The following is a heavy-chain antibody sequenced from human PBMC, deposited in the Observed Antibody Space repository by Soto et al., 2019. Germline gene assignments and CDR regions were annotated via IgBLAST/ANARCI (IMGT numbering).Heavy chain of an antibody. J-gene: IGHJ6*03. CDR1: GGTFSSYT. CDR3: ARDYDVWIGYPYTNYNYYYLDV. Sequence: QVQLVQSGAEVKKPGSSVKVSCKASGGTFSSYTISWVRQAPGQGLEWMGRIIPILGIANYAQKFQGRVTITADKSKSTAYMELSSLRSEDTAVDYCARDYDVWIGYPYTNYNYYYLDVWGKGTTVTGSS. CDR2: IIPILGIA. D-gene: IGHD3-3*01. V-gene: IGHV1-69*08.